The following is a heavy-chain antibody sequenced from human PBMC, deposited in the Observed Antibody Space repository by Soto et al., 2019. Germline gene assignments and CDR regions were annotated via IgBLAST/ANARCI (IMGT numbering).Heavy chain of an antibody. CDR1: GYTFTSYA. Sequence: ASVKVSCKASGYTFTSYAISWVRQAPGQGLEWMGGIIPFYGTANYAQKFQGRVTITTDKSTSTAYMELRSLRSDDTAVYYCASAIYDFWSGYHSSPYGFYGIGVRGQG. CDR2: IIPFYGTA. J-gene: IGHJ6*02. V-gene: IGHV1-69*05. CDR3: ASAIYDFWSGYHSSPYGFYGIGV. D-gene: IGHD3-3*01.